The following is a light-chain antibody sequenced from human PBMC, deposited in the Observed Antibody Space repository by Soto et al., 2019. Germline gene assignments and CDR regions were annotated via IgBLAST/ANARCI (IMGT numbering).Light chain of an antibody. CDR2: GAS. Sequence: MVLTDAPSTLSVSPLYRVTLSFMASQSVDINLAWYQQRPGQAPRLLVYGASTKATDMPGRFSGRGSGTEFTLTISSLQPEDFATYYCQQLNSYRSTFGQGTRLEIK. CDR3: QQLNSYRST. V-gene: IGKV3-15*01. CDR1: QSVDIN. J-gene: IGKJ5*01.